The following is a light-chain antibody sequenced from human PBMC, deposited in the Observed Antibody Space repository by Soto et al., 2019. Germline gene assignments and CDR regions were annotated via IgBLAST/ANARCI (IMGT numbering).Light chain of an antibody. Sequence: QPVLTQPPSVSXXPGQRVTISCTGSSSNIGAGRDVHWYRQLPGAAPKFLISDSNHRPSGVPDRFSVSKSGASASLAITGLRAEDEGDYFCQSYGTSLSGLYVFGTGTKLTVL. CDR3: QSYGTSLSGLYV. J-gene: IGLJ1*01. CDR2: DSN. CDR1: SSNIGAGRD. V-gene: IGLV1-40*01.